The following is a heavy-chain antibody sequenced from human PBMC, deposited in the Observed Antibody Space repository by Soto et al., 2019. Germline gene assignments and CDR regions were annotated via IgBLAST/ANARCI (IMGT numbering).Heavy chain of an antibody. V-gene: IGHV3-64D*08. J-gene: IGHJ4*02. D-gene: IGHD2-2*01. Sequence: GGSLRLSCSASGFTFSSYAMHWVRQAPGKGLEYVSAISSNGGSTYFADSVKGRFTISRDNSKNTLYLQMSSLRAEDTAVYYCVKDRDIVVVPADFDYWGQGTLVTVSS. CDR1: GFTFSSYA. CDR2: ISSNGGST. CDR3: VKDRDIVVVPADFDY.